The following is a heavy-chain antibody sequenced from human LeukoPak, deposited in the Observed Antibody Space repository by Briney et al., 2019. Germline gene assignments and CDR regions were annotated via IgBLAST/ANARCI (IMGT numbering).Heavy chain of an antibody. D-gene: IGHD3-10*01. Sequence: AASVKVSCKASRYTFTGYYMHWVRQAPGQGLEWMGWINPNSGGTNYAQKFQGRVTMTRDTSISTAYMELSRLRSDDTAVYYCARLYYGSGSPFDYWGQGTLVTVSS. V-gene: IGHV1-2*02. J-gene: IGHJ4*02. CDR3: ARLYYGSGSPFDY. CDR1: RYTFTGYY. CDR2: INPNSGGT.